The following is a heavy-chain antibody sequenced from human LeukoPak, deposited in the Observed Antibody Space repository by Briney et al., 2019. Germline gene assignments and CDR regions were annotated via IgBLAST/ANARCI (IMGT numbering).Heavy chain of an antibody. CDR1: GYTFTTYG. J-gene: IGHJ4*02. Sequence: SVKVSCKASGYTFTTYGINWVRQAPGQGLEWMGRIIPILGIANYAQKFQGRVTITADKSTSTAYMELSSLRSEDTAVYYCARDPTPSTMVRGFDYWGQGTLVTVSS. V-gene: IGHV1-69*04. CDR2: IIPILGIA. D-gene: IGHD3-10*01. CDR3: ARDPTPSTMVRGFDY.